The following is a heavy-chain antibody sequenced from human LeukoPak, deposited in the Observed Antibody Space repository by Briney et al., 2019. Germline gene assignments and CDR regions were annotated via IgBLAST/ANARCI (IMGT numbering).Heavy chain of an antibody. CDR3: AREEAFYGSGNGWYFDY. D-gene: IGHD3-10*01. V-gene: IGHV3-7*03. J-gene: IGHJ4*02. CDR2: IKEDGSEK. CDR1: EFTFSSYW. Sequence: GGSLRLSCAASEFTFSSYWMTWVRQAPGKGLEWVANIKEDGSEKYYVDSVKGRFTISRDNAKNSLYLRMNSLRAEDTAVYYCAREEAFYGSGNGWYFDYWGQGTLVTVSS.